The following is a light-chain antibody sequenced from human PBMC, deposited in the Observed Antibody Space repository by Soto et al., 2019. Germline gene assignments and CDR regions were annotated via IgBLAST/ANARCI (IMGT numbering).Light chain of an antibody. J-gene: IGKJ4*01. CDR2: GAS. CDR3: QQYNNWPLT. CDR1: QSFSSH. V-gene: IGKV3-15*01. Sequence: LTQSPGTRSLNPCDRATLACRASQSFSSHFLAWYQQKPGQAPRLLIYGASTRATGIPARFSGSGSGTEFTLTISSLQSEDFAVYFCQQYNNWPLTSGGGTK.